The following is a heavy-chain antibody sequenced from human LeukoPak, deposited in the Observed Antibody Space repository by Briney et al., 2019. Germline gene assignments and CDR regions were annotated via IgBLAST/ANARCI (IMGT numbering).Heavy chain of an antibody. Sequence: GGSLRLSCAASGFTFNNYAMSWVRQAPGKGLEWVSAISGSGDTTHYADSVKGRFTMSRDSSKNTLFLQMNSLRADDTAVYYCAKVGTGDLFRALDYWGQGTLVTVSS. J-gene: IGHJ4*02. CDR2: ISGSGDTT. D-gene: IGHD1-14*01. CDR3: AKVGTGDLFRALDY. V-gene: IGHV3-23*01. CDR1: GFTFNNYA.